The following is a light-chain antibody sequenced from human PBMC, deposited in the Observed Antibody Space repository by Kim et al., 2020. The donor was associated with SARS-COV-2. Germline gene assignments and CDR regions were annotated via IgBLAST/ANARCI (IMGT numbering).Light chain of an antibody. CDR1: SLRTYY. CDR3: SSRDSNNNVI. Sequence: VALGQTVRITCQGDSLRTYYATWYQQKPGQAPMLVIYGKNNRPSEIPDRFSGSSSGNTASLTITGAQAEDEADYYCSSRDSNNNVIFGAGTNLTVL. CDR2: GKN. V-gene: IGLV3-19*01. J-gene: IGLJ2*01.